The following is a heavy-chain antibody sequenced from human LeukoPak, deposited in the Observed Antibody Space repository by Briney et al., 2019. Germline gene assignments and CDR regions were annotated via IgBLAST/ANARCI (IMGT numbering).Heavy chain of an antibody. D-gene: IGHD6-19*01. J-gene: IGHJ4*02. Sequence: GGSLRLSCAASGFTFSSYAMSWVRQAPGKGLEWVSAISGSGGSTYYADSVKGRFTISRDNSKNTLYLQMNSLRAEDTAVYYCAKDLRGSGWYEVDYWGQGTLVTVSS. CDR2: ISGSGGST. CDR3: AKDLRGSGWYEVDY. CDR1: GFTFSSYA. V-gene: IGHV3-23*01.